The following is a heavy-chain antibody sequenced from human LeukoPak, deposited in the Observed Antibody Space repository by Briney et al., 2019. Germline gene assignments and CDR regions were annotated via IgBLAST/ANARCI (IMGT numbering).Heavy chain of an antibody. V-gene: IGHV4-4*07. J-gene: IGHJ4*02. CDR2: IHSSGTA. D-gene: IGHD4-11*01. CDR1: VGSIRGYY. CDR3: ARGTDMTSVAAYYSFTH. Sequence: SETLSLTCTVSVGSIRGYYWTWIRQPAGKGLEWIGRIHSSGTAYYNPSLESRVTISLDTSRNQFSLRMTSMTAADTAVYYCARGTDMTSVAAYYSFTHWGQGILVSVSS.